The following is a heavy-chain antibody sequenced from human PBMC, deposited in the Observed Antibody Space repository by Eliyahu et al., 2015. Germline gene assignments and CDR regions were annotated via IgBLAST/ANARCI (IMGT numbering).Heavy chain of an antibody. D-gene: IGHD1-1*01. CDR1: GGSISSSGDY. CDR2: VXYXGST. Sequence: QLQLQESGPGLVKPSETLSLTCXVSGGSISSSGDYWXWXRQPPGKGPXXIGGVXYXGSTFYSPSFKSRVTISLDTSKIQFSVKLSSVTATDTAVYYCARHPXNWNDMGQYWGQGFPVTVSS. J-gene: IGHJ4*02. CDR3: ARHPXNWNDMGQY. V-gene: IGHV4-39*01.